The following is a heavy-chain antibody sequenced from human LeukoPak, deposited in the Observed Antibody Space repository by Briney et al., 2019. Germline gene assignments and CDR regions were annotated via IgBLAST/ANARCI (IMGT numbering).Heavy chain of an antibody. CDR2: ISSSGGGT. V-gene: IGHV3-23*01. CDR3: ATSGNYYLKY. D-gene: IGHD1-26*01. Sequence: GGSLRLSCAASGFTFSNYAMTWVRQAPGKGLEWVSAISSSGGGTYYADSVKGRFTISRDNSKNTLYLQMNSLRDEDTAVYYCATSGNYYLKYWGQGTLVTVSS. J-gene: IGHJ4*02. CDR1: GFTFSNYA.